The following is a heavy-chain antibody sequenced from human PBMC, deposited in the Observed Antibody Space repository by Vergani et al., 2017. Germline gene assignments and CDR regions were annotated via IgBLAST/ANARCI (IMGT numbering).Heavy chain of an antibody. CDR2: FNHSGST. V-gene: IGHV4-34*01. D-gene: IGHD3-10*01. CDR3: ARGAAMVRGVTPFDY. J-gene: IGHJ4*02. Sequence: QVQLQQWGAGLLKPSETLSLTCAVYGGSFSGYYWSWIRQPPGKGLEWIGEFNHSGSTNYNPSLKSRVTISVDTSKNQFSLKLRSVTAADAAVYYCARGAAMVRGVTPFDYWGQGTLVTVSS. CDR1: GGSFSGYY.